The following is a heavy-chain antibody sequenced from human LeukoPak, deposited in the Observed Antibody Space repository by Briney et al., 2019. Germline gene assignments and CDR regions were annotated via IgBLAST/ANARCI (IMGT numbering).Heavy chain of an antibody. D-gene: IGHD1-26*01. CDR2: IRYDGSNK. CDR3: AKGAPYSGSYFYYFDY. J-gene: IGHJ4*02. CDR1: GFTFSSYG. Sequence: GGSLRLSCAASGFTFSSYGMHWVRQAPGKGLEWVAFIRYDGSNKYYADSVKGRFTISRDNSKNTLYLQMNSLRAEATAVYYCAKGAPYSGSYFYYFDYWGQGTLVTVSS. V-gene: IGHV3-30*02.